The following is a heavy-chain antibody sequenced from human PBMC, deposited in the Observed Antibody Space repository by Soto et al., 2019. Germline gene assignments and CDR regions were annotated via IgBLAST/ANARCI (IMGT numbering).Heavy chain of an antibody. J-gene: IGHJ4*02. CDR1: GYYISSGYY. D-gene: IGHD6-13*01. V-gene: IGHV4-38-2*02. Sequence: SETLSLTCAVSGYYISSGYYWGWIRQPPGKGLEWIGSIYHSGSTYYNPSLKSRVTISVDTSKNQFSLKLSSVTAADTAVYYCARDGEYSSSWLFDYWGQGTLVTVSS. CDR2: IYHSGST. CDR3: ARDGEYSSSWLFDY.